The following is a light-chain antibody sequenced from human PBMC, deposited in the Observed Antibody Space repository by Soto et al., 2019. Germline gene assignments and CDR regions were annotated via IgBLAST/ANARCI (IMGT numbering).Light chain of an antibody. Sequence: EVVLTPSPGTLSLSPVERATLSCRASESVSSSFLTWYQQKPGQAPRLLIYRTSNRVTGIPDRFSGSGSGTDFTLTISRLEPEDFAVYYCQQYGSSPWTFGQGTKVDIK. CDR3: QQYGSSPWT. V-gene: IGKV3-20*01. CDR2: RTS. J-gene: IGKJ1*01. CDR1: ESVSSSF.